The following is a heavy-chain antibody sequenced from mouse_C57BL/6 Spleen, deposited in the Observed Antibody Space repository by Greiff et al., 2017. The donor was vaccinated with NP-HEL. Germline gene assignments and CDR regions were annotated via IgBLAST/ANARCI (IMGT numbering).Heavy chain of an antibody. CDR2: INPSNGGT. Sequence: VKLQQPGTELVKPGASVKLSCKASGYTFTSYWMHWVKQRPGQGLEWIGNINPSNGGTNYNEKFKSKATLTVDKSSSTAYMQLSSLTSEDSAVYYCASYGSSYGYFDYWGQGTTLTVSS. CDR1: GYTFTSYW. CDR3: ASYGSSYGYFDY. V-gene: IGHV1-53*01. D-gene: IGHD1-1*01. J-gene: IGHJ2*01.